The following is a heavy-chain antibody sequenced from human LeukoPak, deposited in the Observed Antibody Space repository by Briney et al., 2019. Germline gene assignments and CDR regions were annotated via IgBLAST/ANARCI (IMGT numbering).Heavy chain of an antibody. CDR3: ARDHAADIVATGEDY. D-gene: IGHD5-12*01. CDR2: ISSSSSYI. J-gene: IGHJ4*02. V-gene: IGHV3-21*01. Sequence: PGGSLRLSCAASGFTFSSYSMNWVRQAPGKGLEWVSSISSSSSYIYYADSVKGRFTISRDNSRNTLYLQMNSLRGEDTAVYYCARDHAADIVATGEDYWGQGTLVTVSS. CDR1: GFTFSSYS.